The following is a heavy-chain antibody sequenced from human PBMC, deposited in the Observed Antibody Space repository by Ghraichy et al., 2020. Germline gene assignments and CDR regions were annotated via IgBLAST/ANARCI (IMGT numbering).Heavy chain of an antibody. CDR2: ISGSGSTI. Sequence: GESLNISCAASGFTFNIYEMNWVRQAPGKGLEWVSYISGSGSTIYYADSVKGRFTISRDNAKNSLYLQMNSLRAEDTAVYYYARDGGGSGWRPHYFDYWGQGTLVTVSS. J-gene: IGHJ4*02. V-gene: IGHV3-48*03. D-gene: IGHD6-19*01. CDR3: ARDGGGSGWRPHYFDY. CDR1: GFTFNIYE.